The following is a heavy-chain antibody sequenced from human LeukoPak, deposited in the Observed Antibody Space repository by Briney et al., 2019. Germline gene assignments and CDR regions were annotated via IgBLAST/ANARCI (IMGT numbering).Heavy chain of an antibody. CDR3: ARSPAY. V-gene: IGHV4-38-2*01. J-gene: IGHJ4*02. Sequence: PSETLSLTCDVSGYSISSDYYWGWIRPPPGKGLEWIGSIYHSGNTYYNTSLKSRITISANTSKNQFFLKLSSVTAADTAVYYCARSPAYWGQGTLVTVSS. CDR1: GYSISSDYY. CDR2: IYHSGNT.